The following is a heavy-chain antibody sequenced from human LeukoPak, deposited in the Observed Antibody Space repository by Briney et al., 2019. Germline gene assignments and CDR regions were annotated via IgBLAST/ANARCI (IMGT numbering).Heavy chain of an antibody. V-gene: IGHV7-4-1*02. J-gene: IGHJ4*02. CDR2: INTNTGNP. CDR1: GYTFINYN. CDR3: ARDDYYGSGIPYFDY. D-gene: IGHD3-10*01. Sequence: ASVKVSCKASGYTFINYNVTWVRQATGQGLEWMGWINTNTGNPTYAQGFTGRFVFSLDTSVSTAYLQISSLKAEDTAVYYCARDDYYGSGIPYFDYWGQGTLVTVSS.